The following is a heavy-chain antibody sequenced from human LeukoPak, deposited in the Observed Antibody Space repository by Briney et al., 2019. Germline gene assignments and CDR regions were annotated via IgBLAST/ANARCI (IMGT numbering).Heavy chain of an antibody. CDR3: AREWVYGDYLYYFDY. CDR2: ISYDGSNK. Sequence: PGGSLRLSCAASGFTFSSYAMHWVRQAPGKGLEWVAIISYDGSNKYYADSVKGRFTISRDNSKNTLYLQMNSLRAEDTAVYYCAREWVYGDYLYYFDYWGQGTLVTVSS. CDR1: GFTFSSYA. V-gene: IGHV3-30-3*01. J-gene: IGHJ4*02. D-gene: IGHD4-17*01.